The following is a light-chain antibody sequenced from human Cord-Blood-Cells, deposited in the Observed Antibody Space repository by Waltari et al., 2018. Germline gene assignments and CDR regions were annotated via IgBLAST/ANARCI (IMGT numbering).Light chain of an antibody. CDR2: DAS. V-gene: IGKV1-33*01. CDR3: QQYDNLPPDT. Sequence: DIQMTQSPSSLSASVGDRVTITCQASQDISNYLNWYQQKPGKPPKLLIYDASNLETGVPSRFSGSGSGTDFTFTINSLQPEDIATYYCQQYDNLPPDTFGQETRLEIK. J-gene: IGKJ5*01. CDR1: QDISNY.